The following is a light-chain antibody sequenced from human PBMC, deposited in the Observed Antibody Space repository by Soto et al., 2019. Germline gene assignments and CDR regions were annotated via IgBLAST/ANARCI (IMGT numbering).Light chain of an antibody. Sequence: DIQTTQSPSTLSASVGDRVTISCRASENIGIWLAWYQQKPGKAPKLLIYRASSLQSGVPSRFSGSGSGTEFTLTISSLQPDDFATYYCQQYPRYSLTFGQGTKVEVK. V-gene: IGKV1-5*03. CDR2: RAS. J-gene: IGKJ1*01. CDR3: QQYPRYSLT. CDR1: ENIGIW.